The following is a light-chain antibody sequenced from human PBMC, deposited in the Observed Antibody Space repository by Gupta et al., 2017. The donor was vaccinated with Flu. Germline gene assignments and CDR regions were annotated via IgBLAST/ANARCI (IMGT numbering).Light chain of an antibody. CDR3: LQHNTYPTT. V-gene: IGKV1-17*01. Sequence: SLSASVGDRVTITCRASQGIGNDLGWFQQKPGKAPKRLIFAASTLQSGVPSRFSGSGSGTAFTLTISSLQPEDFATYYCLQHNTYPTTFG. CDR2: AAS. CDR1: QGIGND. J-gene: IGKJ2*01.